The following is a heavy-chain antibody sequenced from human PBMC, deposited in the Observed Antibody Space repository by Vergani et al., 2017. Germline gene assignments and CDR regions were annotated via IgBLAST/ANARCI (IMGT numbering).Heavy chain of an antibody. V-gene: IGHV3-21*02. CDR3: ARASSWYTFGFDY. CDR1: GFTFNHYA. CDR2: ISSSSSYI. Sequence: EVQLLESGGDLVQPGGSLRLSCAASGFTFNHYAMNWVRQAPGKGLEWVSGISSSSSYIYYADSVKGRFTISRDNAKNSLYLQMNSLRAEDTAVYYCARASSWYTFGFDYWGQGTLVTVSS. J-gene: IGHJ4*02. D-gene: IGHD6-13*01.